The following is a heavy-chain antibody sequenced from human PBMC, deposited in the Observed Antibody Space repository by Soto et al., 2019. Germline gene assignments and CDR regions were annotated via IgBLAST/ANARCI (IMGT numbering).Heavy chain of an antibody. J-gene: IGHJ4*02. V-gene: IGHV3-30*04. CDR1: GFTFRSCA. CDR3: ARSRSGAVADSFDF. CDR2: ISRDGTNK. D-gene: IGHD3-10*01. Sequence: RRLSCAASGFTFRSCAIHWVRQAPGKGLEWVAVISRDGTNKYYVDSVKGRFTISRDNSKDTVYLQMNSLRDEDSAMFYCARSRSGAVADSFDFWGQGTLVTVSS.